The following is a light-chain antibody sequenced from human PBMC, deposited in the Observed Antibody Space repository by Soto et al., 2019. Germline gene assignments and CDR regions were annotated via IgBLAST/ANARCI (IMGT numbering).Light chain of an antibody. Sequence: EVVLTQSPGTLSLSPGERATLSCRASQSVNSNYLAWYQQKAGQAPRLLIYGASTRATGIPARFNGSGSGTEFTLTISSLQSEDFAVYYCQHYNSWPPWTFGQETKVDIK. CDR1: QSVNSN. CDR3: QHYNSWPPWT. J-gene: IGKJ1*01. CDR2: GAS. V-gene: IGKV3-15*01.